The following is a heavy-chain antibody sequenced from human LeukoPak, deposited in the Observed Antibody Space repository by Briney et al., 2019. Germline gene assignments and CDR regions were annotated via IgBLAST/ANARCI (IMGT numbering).Heavy chain of an antibody. J-gene: IGHJ5*02. V-gene: IGHV1-18*01. CDR3: ARDLPPSIEAPGWFER. Sequence: ASVKVSCKASGYTFTSYGISWVRQAPGQGLEWMGWISAYNGNTNYAQKLQGRVTMTTDTSTSTAYMELSSLRSDDTAVYYCARDLPPSIEAPGWFERWGEGTLVGVCS. CDR2: ISAYNGNT. CDR1: GYTFTSYG. D-gene: IGHD6-6*01.